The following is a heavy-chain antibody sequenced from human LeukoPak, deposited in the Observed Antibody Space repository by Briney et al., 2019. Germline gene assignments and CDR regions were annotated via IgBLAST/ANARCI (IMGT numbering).Heavy chain of an antibody. J-gene: IGHJ6*02. Sequence: QSGGSLRLSCAASGFTFSSYGMHWVRQAPGKGLEWVAVIWYDGSNKYYADSVKGRFTISRDNSKNTLYPQMNSLRAEDTAVYYCARELYRSGSSPIEYYYYGMDVWGQGTTVTVSS. V-gene: IGHV3-33*01. CDR1: GFTFSSYG. D-gene: IGHD1-26*01. CDR3: ARELYRSGSSPIEYYYYGMDV. CDR2: IWYDGSNK.